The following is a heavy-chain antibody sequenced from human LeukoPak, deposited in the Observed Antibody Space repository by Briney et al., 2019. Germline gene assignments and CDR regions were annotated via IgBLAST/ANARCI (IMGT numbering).Heavy chain of an antibody. CDR1: GFTFSSYE. CDR3: ASEGYCSGGSCHPDDAFDI. V-gene: IGHV3-48*03. CDR2: VSGSGSNR. D-gene: IGHD2-15*01. Sequence: GGSLRLSCPASGFTFSSYEMNWVRQAPGKGLEWVSYVSGSGSNRYYADSVKGRFTISRDNAKNSLYLQMNSLRAEDTAVYYCASEGYCSGGSCHPDDAFDIWGQGTMVTVSS. J-gene: IGHJ3*02.